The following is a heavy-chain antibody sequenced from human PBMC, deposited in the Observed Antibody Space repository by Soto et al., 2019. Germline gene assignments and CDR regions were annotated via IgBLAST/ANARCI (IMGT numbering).Heavy chain of an antibody. J-gene: IGHJ4*02. CDR3: AKDLHYYDSSGYYY. Sequence: ASVKVSCKVSGYTLTELSMHWVRQAPGKGLEWMGGFDPEDGETIYAQKFQGRVTISRDNSKNTLYLQMNSLRAEDTAVYYCAKDLHYYDSSGYYYWGQGTLVTVSS. V-gene: IGHV1-24*01. CDR1: GYTLTELS. CDR2: FDPEDGET. D-gene: IGHD3-22*01.